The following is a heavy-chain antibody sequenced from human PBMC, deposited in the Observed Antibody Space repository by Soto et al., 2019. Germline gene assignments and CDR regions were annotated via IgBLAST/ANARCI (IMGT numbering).Heavy chain of an antibody. CDR1: GGSFSGYY. CDR3: ARRGYPGKRPSYYYYYMDV. J-gene: IGHJ6*03. V-gene: IGHV4-34*01. D-gene: IGHD6-13*01. CDR2: INHSGST. Sequence: PSETLSLTCAVYGGSFSGYYWSWIRQPPGKGLEWIGEINHSGSTNYNPSLKSRVTISVDTSKNQFSLKLSSVTAADTAVYYCARRGYPGKRPSYYYYYMDVWGKGTTVTVS.